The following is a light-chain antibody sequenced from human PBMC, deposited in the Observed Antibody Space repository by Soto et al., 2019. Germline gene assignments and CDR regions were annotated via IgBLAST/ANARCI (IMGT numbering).Light chain of an antibody. CDR2: EVS. CDR3: SSYTSGSSVVV. V-gene: IGLV2-14*01. Sequence: QSVLTQPASVSGSPGQPITISCTGSSSDIGLYKFVSWYQQRPGRAPKLMIYEVSSRPSGVSNRFSGSKSGNTASLTISGLQAEDESDYYCSSYTSGSSVVVFGGGTQLTVL. CDR1: SSDIGLYKF. J-gene: IGLJ2*01.